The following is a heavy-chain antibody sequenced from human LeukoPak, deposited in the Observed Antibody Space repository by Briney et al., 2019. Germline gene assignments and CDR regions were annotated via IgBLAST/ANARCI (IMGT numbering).Heavy chain of an antibody. V-gene: IGHV4-59*01. CDR1: AGSISSYY. J-gene: IGHJ6*03. Sequence: SETLSLTCTVSAGSISSYYWSWIRQPPGKGLEWIGYIYYSGSTNYNPSLKSRVTISVDTSKNQFSLKLSSVTAADTAVYYCARVGYCSGGSCYSPTYYYYYYMDVWVKGTTVTVSS. D-gene: IGHD2-15*01. CDR3: ARVGYCSGGSCYSPTYYYYYYMDV. CDR2: IYYSGST.